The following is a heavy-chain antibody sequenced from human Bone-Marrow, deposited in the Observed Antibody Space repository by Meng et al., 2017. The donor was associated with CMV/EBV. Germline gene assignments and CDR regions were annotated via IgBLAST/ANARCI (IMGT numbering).Heavy chain of an antibody. CDR2: IYYSGST. V-gene: IGHV4-30-4*08. CDR1: GGSISSGDYY. J-gene: IGHJ4*02. D-gene: IGHD2-2*01. Sequence: LRLSCTVSGGSISSGDYYWSWIRQPPGKGLEWIGYIYYSGSTYYNPSLKSRVTISVDTSKNQFSLKLSSVTAADTAVYYCARHGGGTYVVPAATDFDYWGQGTLVTVSS. CDR3: ARHGGGTYVVPAATDFDY.